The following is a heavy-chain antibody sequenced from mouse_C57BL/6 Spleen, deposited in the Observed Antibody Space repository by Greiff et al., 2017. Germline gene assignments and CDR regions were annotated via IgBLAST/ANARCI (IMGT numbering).Heavy chain of an antibody. J-gene: IGHJ3*01. V-gene: IGHV14-4*01. Sequence: EVQLQQSGAELVRPGASVKLSCTASGFNIKDDYMHWVKQRPEQGLEWIGWIDPENGDTEYASKFQGKATITADTSSNTAYLQRSSLTSEDTAVYYCTTEDESSAYWGQGTLVTVSA. CDR1: GFNIKDDY. CDR2: IDPENGDT. CDR3: TTEDESSAY.